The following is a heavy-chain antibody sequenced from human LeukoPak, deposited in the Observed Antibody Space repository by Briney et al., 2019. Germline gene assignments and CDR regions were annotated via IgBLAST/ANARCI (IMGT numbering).Heavy chain of an antibody. CDR2: ISGSGGST. CDR1: GFTFSSYA. Sequence: GGSLRLSCAASGFTFSSYAMSWVRQAPGKGLEWVSAISGSGGSTYYADSVKGRFTVSRDNSKNTLYLQMSSLRAEDTAMYYCAKVRDTRDWYKDAFDVWGQGTRVTVSS. V-gene: IGHV3-23*01. J-gene: IGHJ3*01. CDR3: AKVRDTRDWYKDAFDV. D-gene: IGHD6-19*01.